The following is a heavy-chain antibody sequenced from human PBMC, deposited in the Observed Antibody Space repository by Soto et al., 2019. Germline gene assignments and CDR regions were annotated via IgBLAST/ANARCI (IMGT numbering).Heavy chain of an antibody. Sequence: SGESLKISCKGSGYSFTSYWIGWVRQMPGKGLEWMGIIYPGDSDTRYSPSFQGQVTISADKSISTAYLQWSSLKASDTAMYYCARQVYTAMSSYIWFDPWGQGTLVTVSS. V-gene: IGHV5-51*01. CDR2: IYPGDSDT. J-gene: IGHJ5*02. CDR3: ARQVYTAMSSYIWFDP. D-gene: IGHD5-18*01. CDR1: GYSFTSYW.